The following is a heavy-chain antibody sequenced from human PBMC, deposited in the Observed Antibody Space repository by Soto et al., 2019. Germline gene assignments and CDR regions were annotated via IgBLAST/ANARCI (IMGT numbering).Heavy chain of an antibody. CDR1: GGSFSGYY. V-gene: IGHV4-34*01. Sequence: SETLSLTCAVYGGSFSGYYWSWIRQPPGKGLEWIGEINHSGSTNYNPSLKSRVTISVDTSKNQFSLKLSSVTAADTAVCYCARAESTAAAGTLFDYWGQGTLVTVSS. CDR2: INHSGST. J-gene: IGHJ4*02. D-gene: IGHD6-13*01. CDR3: ARAESTAAAGTLFDY.